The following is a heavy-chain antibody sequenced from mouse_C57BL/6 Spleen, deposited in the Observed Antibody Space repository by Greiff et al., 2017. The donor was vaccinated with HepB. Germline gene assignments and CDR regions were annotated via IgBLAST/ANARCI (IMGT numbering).Heavy chain of an antibody. V-gene: IGHV5-6*01. CDR3: ASLYGNYEMNYFDY. J-gene: IGHJ2*01. Sequence: EVQWVESGGDLVKPGGSLKLSCAASGFTFSSYGMSWVRQTPDKRLEWVATISSGGSYTYYPDSVKGRFTISRDNAKNTLYLQMSSLKSEDTAMYYCASLYGNYEMNYFDYWGQGTTLTVSS. D-gene: IGHD2-1*01. CDR2: ISSGGSYT. CDR1: GFTFSSYG.